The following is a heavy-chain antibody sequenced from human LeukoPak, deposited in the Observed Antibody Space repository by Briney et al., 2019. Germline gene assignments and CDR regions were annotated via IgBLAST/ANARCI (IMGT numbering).Heavy chain of an antibody. D-gene: IGHD6-19*01. V-gene: IGHV4-4*02. Sequence: SETLSLTCAVSGGSISSSNWWSWVRQPPGKGLEWIGEIYHSGSTNYNPSLKSRVTISVDKSKNQFSLKLSSVTAADTAVYYCAREEVPVENAFDIWGQGTMVTVSS. CDR2: IYHSGST. J-gene: IGHJ3*02. CDR1: GGSISSSNW. CDR3: AREEVPVENAFDI.